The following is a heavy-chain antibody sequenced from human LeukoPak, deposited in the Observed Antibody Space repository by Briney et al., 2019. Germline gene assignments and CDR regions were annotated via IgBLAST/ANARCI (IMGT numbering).Heavy chain of an antibody. CDR2: IIPIFGTA. CDR1: GGTFSSYA. Sequence: SVKVSCKASGGTFSSYAISWVRQAPGQGLEWMGGIIPIFGTANYAQKFQGRVTITADESTSTAYMELSRLRSEDTAVYYCAKFSPTPLLNYYYYGMDVWGQGTTVIVTS. CDR3: AKFSPTPLLNYYYYGMDV. J-gene: IGHJ6*02. D-gene: IGHD3-3*01. V-gene: IGHV1-69*01.